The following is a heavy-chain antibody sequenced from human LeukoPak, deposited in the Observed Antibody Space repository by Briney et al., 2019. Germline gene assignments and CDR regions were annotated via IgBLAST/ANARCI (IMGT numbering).Heavy chain of an antibody. CDR1: GFTVSTNY. CDR2: IYSGGST. CDR3: ARDRGGYCSSTSCYRPDAFDI. D-gene: IGHD2-2*01. J-gene: IGHJ3*02. V-gene: IGHV3-66*02. Sequence: GGSLRLSCAASGFTVSTNYMSWFRQAPGKALEWVSVIYSGGSTYYPDSVKGRFTISRDNSKNTLYLQMSSLRAEDTAVYYCARDRGGYCSSTSCYRPDAFDIWGQGTMVTVSS.